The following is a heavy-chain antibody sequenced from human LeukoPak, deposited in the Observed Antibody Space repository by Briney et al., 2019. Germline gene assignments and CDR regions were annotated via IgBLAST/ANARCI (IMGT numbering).Heavy chain of an antibody. CDR1: GYTFSGHY. CDR2: ISAYNGNT. V-gene: IGHV1-18*04. D-gene: IGHD3-9*01. J-gene: IGHJ3*02. Sequence: GASVKVSCKASGYTFSGHYIHWVRQAPGQGLEWMGWISAYNGNTNYAQKLQGRVTMTTDTSTSTAYMELRSLRSDDTAVYYCARVDRKTDAFDIWGQGTMVTVSS. CDR3: ARVDRKTDAFDI.